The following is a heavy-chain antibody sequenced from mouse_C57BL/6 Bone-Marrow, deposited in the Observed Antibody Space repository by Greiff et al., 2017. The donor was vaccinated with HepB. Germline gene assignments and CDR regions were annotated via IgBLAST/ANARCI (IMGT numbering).Heavy chain of an antibody. CDR3: ARTYYGPYWYLDV. CDR2: IYPGDGDT. V-gene: IGHV1-82*01. D-gene: IGHD2-10*01. Sequence: QVQLKQSGPELVKPGASVKISCKASGYPFSSSWMNWVKQRPGKGLEWIGRIYPGDGDTNYNGKFKGKATLTADKSSSTAYMQLSSLTSEDSAVYFWARTYYGPYWYLDVWGTGTTVTVSS. J-gene: IGHJ1*03. CDR1: GYPFSSSW.